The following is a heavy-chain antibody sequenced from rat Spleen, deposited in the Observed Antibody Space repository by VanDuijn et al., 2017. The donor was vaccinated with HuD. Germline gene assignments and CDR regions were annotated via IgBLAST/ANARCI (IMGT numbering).Heavy chain of an antibody. Sequence: EVQLQESGPGLVKPSQSLSLTCSVTGYSITSNYWGWIRKFPGNKMEWIGHISYSGSTSYNPSLKSRISITRDTTKNQFFLQLNSVTTEDTATYYCARAVYGGYSELRYVMDAWGQGASVTVSS. CDR2: ISYSGST. D-gene: IGHD1-11*01. CDR1: GYSITSNY. CDR3: ARAVYGGYSELRYVMDA. J-gene: IGHJ4*01. V-gene: IGHV3-1*01.